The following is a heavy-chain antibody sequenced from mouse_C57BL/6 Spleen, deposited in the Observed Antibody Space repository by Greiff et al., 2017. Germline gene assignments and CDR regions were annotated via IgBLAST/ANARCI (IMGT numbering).Heavy chain of an antibody. CDR3: AKTGAKGNYFGY. Sequence: VQLQQSGPGLVQPSQTLSITCTASGFSLTSYGVHWVRQSPGKGLEWLGVIWSGGSTDYNAALMSRLSITKDDSNTQVFFKMNSLQADDTAIYYCAKTGAKGNYFGYWGQGTTLTVSS. D-gene: IGHD3-1*01. CDR2: IWSGGST. V-gene: IGHV2-5*01. CDR1: GFSLTSYG. J-gene: IGHJ2*01.